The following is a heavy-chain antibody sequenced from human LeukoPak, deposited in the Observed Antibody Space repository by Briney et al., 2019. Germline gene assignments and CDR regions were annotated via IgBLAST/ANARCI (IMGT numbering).Heavy chain of an antibody. J-gene: IGHJ4*02. V-gene: IGHV4-59*11. CDR3: ARQDSSGYHGFDY. CDR1: GGSISSHY. CDR2: IYYSGST. Sequence: SETLSLTCTVSGGSISSHYWSWIRQPPGKGLEWIGYIYYSGSTNYNPSLKSRVTISVDTSKNQFSLKLSSVTAADTAVYYCARQDSSGYHGFDYWGQGTLVTVSS. D-gene: IGHD3-22*01.